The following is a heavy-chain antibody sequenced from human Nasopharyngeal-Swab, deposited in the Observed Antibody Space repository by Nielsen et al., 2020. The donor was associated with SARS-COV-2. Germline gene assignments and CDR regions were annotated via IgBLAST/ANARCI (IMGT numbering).Heavy chain of an antibody. Sequence: GESLKISCAASGFTFSSYAMSWVRQAPGKGLEWVSAISGSGGSTYYADSVKGRFTISRDNSKNTLYLQMNSLRAEDTAVYYCAKDQGYYGSEYYFDYWGQGTLVTVSS. CDR3: AKDQGYYGSEYYFDY. V-gene: IGHV3-23*01. CDR2: ISGSGGST. D-gene: IGHD3-10*01. J-gene: IGHJ4*02. CDR1: GFTFSSYA.